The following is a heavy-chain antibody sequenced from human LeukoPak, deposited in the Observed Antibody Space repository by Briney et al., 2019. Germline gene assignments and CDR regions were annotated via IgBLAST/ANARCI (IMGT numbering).Heavy chain of an antibody. CDR3: AKDVRVGGGGMDV. V-gene: IGHV3-23*01. Sequence: QPGGSLRLSCAASGFTFSSYDMNWVRQAPGKGLEWVSLISSSGENAYYADSVRGRFTISRDKSKNTVSLQMNSLRGEDTAVYYCAKDVRVGGGGMDVWGQGTPVTVSS. J-gene: IGHJ6*02. D-gene: IGHD1-26*01. CDR1: GFTFSSYD. CDR2: ISSSGENA.